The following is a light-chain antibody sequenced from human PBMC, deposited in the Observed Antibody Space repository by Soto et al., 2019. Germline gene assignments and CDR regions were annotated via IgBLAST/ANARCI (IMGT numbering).Light chain of an antibody. Sequence: QSALTQPASVSGSPGQSITISCTGTSRDVGGYNYVSWYQQQPGKAPKLIIYDVSSRPSGVSNRFSGSKSGNTASLTISGLQAEDEADYYCSSYTSSGTLVVFGGGTKVTVL. CDR3: SSYTSSGTLVV. J-gene: IGLJ2*01. CDR1: SRDVGGYNY. CDR2: DVS. V-gene: IGLV2-14*01.